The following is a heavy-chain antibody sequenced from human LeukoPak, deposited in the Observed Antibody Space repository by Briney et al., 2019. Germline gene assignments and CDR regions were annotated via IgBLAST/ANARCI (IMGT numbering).Heavy chain of an antibody. D-gene: IGHD3-3*01. V-gene: IGHV4-59*01. CDR2: IYYSGST. CDR1: GGSISSYY. J-gene: IGHJ4*02. Sequence: SETLSLTCGVSGGSISSYYWSWIRQPPGKGLEWIGYIYYSGSTNYNPSLKSRVTISVDTSKNQFSLKLSSVTAADTAVYYCARAGITIFGFDYWGQGTLVTVSS. CDR3: ARAGITIFGFDY.